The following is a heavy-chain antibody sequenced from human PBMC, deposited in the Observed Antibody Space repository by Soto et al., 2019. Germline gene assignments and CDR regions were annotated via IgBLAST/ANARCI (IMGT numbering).Heavy chain of an antibody. CDR1: GYTLTELS. D-gene: IGHD3-9*01. CDR3: ATDYIPGVTYYDILAGYRPLHA. J-gene: IGHJ5*02. Sequence: QVQLVQSGAAVKKPGASVKVSCKASGYTLTELSMHWVRQAPGKGLEWMGGFDPEDGETIYAQKFQGRVTMTEDTSTDTAYKELSSLRSEDTAVYYCATDYIPGVTYYDILAGYRPLHAWGQGTLVTVSS. V-gene: IGHV1-24*01. CDR2: FDPEDGET.